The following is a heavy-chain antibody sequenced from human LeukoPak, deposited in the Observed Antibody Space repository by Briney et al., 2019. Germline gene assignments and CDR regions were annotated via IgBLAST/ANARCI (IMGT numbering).Heavy chain of an antibody. D-gene: IGHD3-9*01. CDR2: IGTAGDT. CDR1: GFTFSSYD. Sequence: SGGSLRLSCAASGFTFSSYDMHWVRQATGKGLEWVSAIGTAGDTYYPGSVKGRFTISRENAKNSLYLQMNSLRAGDTAVYYCARPSDILTSRDGMDVWGQGTTVTVSS. V-gene: IGHV3-13*01. J-gene: IGHJ6*02. CDR3: ARPSDILTSRDGMDV.